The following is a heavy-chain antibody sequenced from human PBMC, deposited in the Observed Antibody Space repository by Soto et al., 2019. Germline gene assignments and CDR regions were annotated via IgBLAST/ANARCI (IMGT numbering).Heavy chain of an antibody. Sequence: QLGGSLRLSCTASGFTFGDYAMSWFRQAPGKGLEWVGFIRSKAYGGTTEYAASVKGRFTISRDDSKSIAYLQMNSLKTEDTAVYYCTRPPYYDFWSGSQTSVPDYYYYMDVWGKGTTVTVSS. CDR1: GFTFGDYA. J-gene: IGHJ6*03. D-gene: IGHD3-3*01. CDR3: TRPPYYDFWSGSQTSVPDYYYYMDV. V-gene: IGHV3-49*03. CDR2: IRSKAYGGTT.